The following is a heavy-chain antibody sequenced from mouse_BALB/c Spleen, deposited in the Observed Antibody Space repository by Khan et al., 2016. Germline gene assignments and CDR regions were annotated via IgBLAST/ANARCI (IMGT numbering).Heavy chain of an antibody. CDR2: INSNTGEP. J-gene: IGHJ4*01. CDR3: ARTGDYPYYAMDD. D-gene: IGHD2-13*01. CDR1: GYTFTNYG. V-gene: IGHV9-3*02. Sequence: QIQLVQSGPELKKPGETVKISCKASGYTFTNYGMNWVKQAPGKGLKWMGWINSNTGEPTYAEEFKGRFAFSLETSASTAYLQINNLKNEDTATYFYARTGDYPYYAMDDWGQGTSVTVSS.